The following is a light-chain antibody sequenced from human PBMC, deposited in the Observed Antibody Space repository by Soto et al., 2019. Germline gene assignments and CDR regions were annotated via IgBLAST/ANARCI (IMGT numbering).Light chain of an antibody. V-gene: IGKV1-5*01. CDR1: QSISSW. CDR3: QQYNSYPWT. Sequence: DIPMTQSPSTLSASVGDRVTITCRASQSISSWLAWYQQKPGKAPNLLIYDASSLERGVPSRFSGSGSGTDFTLTISSLQPDDFATYCCQQYNSYPWTFGQGTKVEIK. CDR2: DAS. J-gene: IGKJ1*01.